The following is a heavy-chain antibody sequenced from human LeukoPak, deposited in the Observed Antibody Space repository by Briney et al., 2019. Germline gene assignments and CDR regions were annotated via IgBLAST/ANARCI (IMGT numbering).Heavy chain of an antibody. CDR1: GFTFSSLA. CDR2: IWYDGSHR. Sequence: PRRSLRPSCVPSGFTFSSLATHWVRHAPDNGLEWVAVIWYDGSHRYYPDSVKGRFTISRDNSKHTLFLQMDSLRVDDTAVYYCVRDNAAADGALDYWGQGSLVTVSS. CDR3: VRDNAAADGALDY. J-gene: IGHJ4*02. D-gene: IGHD5-24*01. V-gene: IGHV3-33*01.